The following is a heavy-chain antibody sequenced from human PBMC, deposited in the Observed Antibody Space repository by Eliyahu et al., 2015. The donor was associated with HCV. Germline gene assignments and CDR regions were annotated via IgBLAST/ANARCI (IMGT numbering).Heavy chain of an antibody. V-gene: IGHV3-66*01. CDR1: GFTVXFNS. D-gene: IGHD6-19*01. CDR2: IYXGGNT. J-gene: IGHJ4*02. CDR3: ARERGSVDY. Sequence: EVRLVESGGGLVQPGGSLRLSCAASGFTVXFNSMXWVRXAPGKGXEXVSVIYXGGNTYYADSVKGRFTISRDSSRDTLYLQMNSLRVEDTGVYYCARERGSVDYWGQGTLVTVSS.